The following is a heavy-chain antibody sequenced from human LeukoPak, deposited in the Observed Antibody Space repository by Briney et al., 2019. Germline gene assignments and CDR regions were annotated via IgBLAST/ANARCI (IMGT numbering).Heavy chain of an antibody. D-gene: IGHD3-10*01. Sequence: SQTLSLTCTVSGGSISSGSYYWSWIRQPAGKGLEWIGRIYASGSTNYNPSLKSRVTISVDTSKNQFSLKLSSVTAADTAVYYCARPQARFGGYFDLWGRGTLVTVSS. J-gene: IGHJ2*01. CDR3: ARPQARFGGYFDL. CDR1: GGSISSGSYY. CDR2: IYASGST. V-gene: IGHV4-61*02.